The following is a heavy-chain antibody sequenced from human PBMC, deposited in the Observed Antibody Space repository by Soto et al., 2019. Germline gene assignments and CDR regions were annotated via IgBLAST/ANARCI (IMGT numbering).Heavy chain of an antibody. CDR3: ARRGLGEMATSGFDP. V-gene: IGHV1-69*01. CDR1: GGTFSSYA. Sequence: QVQLGQSGAEVKKPGSSVKVSCKASGGTFSSYAISWVRQAPGQGLEWMGGIIPIFGTANYAQKFQGRVTITADESTSTAYMELSSLRSEDTAVYYCARRGLGEMATSGFDPWGQGTLVTVSS. CDR2: IIPIFGTA. J-gene: IGHJ5*02. D-gene: IGHD3-10*01.